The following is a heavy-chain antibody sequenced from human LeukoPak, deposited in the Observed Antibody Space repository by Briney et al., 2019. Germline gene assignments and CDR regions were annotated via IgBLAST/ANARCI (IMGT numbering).Heavy chain of an antibody. CDR3: ARDIRPENYDTSGYYSA. J-gene: IGHJ5*02. V-gene: IGHV4-61*01. D-gene: IGHD3-22*01. CDR2: VYYSGST. CDR1: GGSFNTGSYY. Sequence: SETLSLTCTVSGGSFNTGSYYWSWIRQPPGKGLEWIGYVYYSGSTNSNPSLKSRVTISVDTTKNQFSLKLSSVTAADTAVYYCARDIRPENYDTSGYYSAWGQGTLVIVSS.